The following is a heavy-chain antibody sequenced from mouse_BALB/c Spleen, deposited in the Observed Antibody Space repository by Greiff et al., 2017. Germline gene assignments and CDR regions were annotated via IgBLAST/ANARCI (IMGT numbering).Heavy chain of an antibody. V-gene: IGHV1S29*02. J-gene: IGHJ2*01. D-gene: IGHD2-10*01. CDR3: ARSRFLLDYFDY. CDR1: GYTFTDYN. Sequence: EVQLQQSGPELVKPGASVKISCKASGYTFTDYNMHWVKQSHGKSLEWIGYIYPYNGGTGYNQKFKSKATLTVDNSSSTAYMELRSLTSEDSAVYYCARSRFLLDYFDYWGQGTTLTVSS. CDR2: IYPYNGGT.